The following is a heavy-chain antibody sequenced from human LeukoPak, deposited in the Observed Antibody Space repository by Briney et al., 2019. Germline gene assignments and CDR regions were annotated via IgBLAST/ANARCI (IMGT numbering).Heavy chain of an antibody. J-gene: IGHJ6*02. CDR3: ARDRRIAAAGWHYYYGMDV. CDR2: IYYSGST. D-gene: IGHD6-13*01. V-gene: IGHV4-59*01. Sequence: PSETLSPTCTVSGGSISSYYWSWIRQPPGKGLEWIGYIYYSGSTNYNPSLKSRVTISVDTSKNQFSLKLSSVTAADTAVYYCARDRRIAAAGWHYYYGMDVWGQGTTVTVSS. CDR1: GGSISSYY.